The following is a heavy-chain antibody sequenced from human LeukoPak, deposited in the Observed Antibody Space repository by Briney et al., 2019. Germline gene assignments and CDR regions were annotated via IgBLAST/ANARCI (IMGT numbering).Heavy chain of an antibody. Sequence: GGSLTLSCAASGFSFSSYSMNWVRQAPGKGLEWVSYIRSSSSTIYYADSVKGRFTISRDNAKNSLYLQMNSLRDEDTAVYYCARAGSHYYGSGSGFYFDYWGQGTLVTVPS. V-gene: IGHV3-48*02. CDR1: GFSFSSYS. D-gene: IGHD3-10*01. J-gene: IGHJ4*02. CDR3: ARAGSHYYGSGSGFYFDY. CDR2: IRSSSSTI.